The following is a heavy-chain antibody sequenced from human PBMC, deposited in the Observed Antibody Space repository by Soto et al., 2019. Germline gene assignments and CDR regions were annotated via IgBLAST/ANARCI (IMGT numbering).Heavy chain of an antibody. CDR1: GFTFSTHA. V-gene: IGHV3-30-3*01. CDR2: VSFDGSNK. J-gene: IGHJ6*02. Sequence: GGSLRLSCAASGFTFSTHAMHWVRQAPGKGLECVAIVSFDGSNKYYADSVKGRFTISRDNSKNTLYLQMSGLTPEDTAFYYCARDGGVKRYFDWASYGMDVWGQGTTVTVSS. CDR3: ARDGGVKRYFDWASYGMDV. D-gene: IGHD3-9*01.